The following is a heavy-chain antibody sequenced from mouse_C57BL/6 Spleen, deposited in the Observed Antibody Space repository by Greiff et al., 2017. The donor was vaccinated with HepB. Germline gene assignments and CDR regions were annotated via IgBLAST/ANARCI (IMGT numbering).Heavy chain of an antibody. CDR3: TSAGDGYPWFAY. CDR1: GYTFTDYE. V-gene: IGHV1-15*01. Sequence: QVQLKQSGAELVRPGASVTLSCKASGYTFTDYEMHWVKQTPVHGLEWIGAIDPETGGTAYNQKFKGKAILTADKSSSTAYMELRSLTSEDSAVYYCTSAGDGYPWFAYWGQGTLVTVSA. D-gene: IGHD2-3*01. J-gene: IGHJ3*01. CDR2: IDPETGGT.